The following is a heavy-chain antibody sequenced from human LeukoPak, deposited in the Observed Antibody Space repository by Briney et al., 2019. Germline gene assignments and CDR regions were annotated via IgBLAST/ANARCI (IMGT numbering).Heavy chain of an antibody. CDR2: ISSSSSYI. CDR3: ARAKDIVVVPAASDY. Sequence: GGSLRLSCAASGFTFSSYSMNWVRQAPGKGLEWVSSISSSSSYIYYADSVKGRFTISRDNAKNSLYLQMNSLRAEDTAAYYCARAKDIVVVPAASDYWGQGTLVTVSS. CDR1: GFTFSSYS. J-gene: IGHJ4*02. V-gene: IGHV3-21*01. D-gene: IGHD2-2*01.